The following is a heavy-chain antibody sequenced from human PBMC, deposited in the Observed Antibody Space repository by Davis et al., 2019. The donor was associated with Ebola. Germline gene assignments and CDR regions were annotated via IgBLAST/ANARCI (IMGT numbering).Heavy chain of an antibody. V-gene: IGHV4-39*01. CDR3: TRQVISSFFPLDS. D-gene: IGHD2-2*01. CDR2: IFHGGNT. J-gene: IGHJ5*01. CDR1: GGSVTHLNYY. Sequence: PSETLSLTCLLSGGSVTHLNYYWAWVRQPPGRGLEWIGNIFHGGNTYYNPSLKSRVAISVDTSKNRFSLNLTSVTAADTAVYYCTRQVISSFFPLDSWGRGTLVTVSS.